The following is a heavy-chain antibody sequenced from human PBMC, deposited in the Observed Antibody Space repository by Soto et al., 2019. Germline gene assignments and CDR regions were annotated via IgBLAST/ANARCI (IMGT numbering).Heavy chain of an antibody. CDR3: ARRYSSSFDD. V-gene: IGHV4-59*08. CDR2: IFYSGST. J-gene: IGHJ4*02. CDR1: GGSISSYY. Sequence: SETLSLTCTVSGGSISSYYWSWIRQPPGKGLEWIGYIFYSGSTNYNPSLKSRVTISVDTSKNQFSLKLSSVTAADTAVYYCARRYSSSFDDWGQGTLVTVSS. D-gene: IGHD6-13*01.